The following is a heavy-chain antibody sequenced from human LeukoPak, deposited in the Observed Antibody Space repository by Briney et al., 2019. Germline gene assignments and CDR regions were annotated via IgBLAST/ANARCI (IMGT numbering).Heavy chain of an antibody. J-gene: IGHJ4*02. CDR2: IGYEGVHK. Sequence: TGGSLRLSCAASGFTFNSFGMRWVRQAPGKGLEWVSFIGYEGVHKYYADSVKGRFTISKDNSKATLYLQMNSLRPEDTAVYYCAKDLHGGYSSDYWGQGTLVTVFS. CDR1: GFTFNSFG. D-gene: IGHD4-23*01. V-gene: IGHV3-30*02. CDR3: AKDLHGGYSSDY.